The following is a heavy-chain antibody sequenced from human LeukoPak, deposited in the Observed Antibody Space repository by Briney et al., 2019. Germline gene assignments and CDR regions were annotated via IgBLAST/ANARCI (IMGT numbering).Heavy chain of an antibody. CDR1: GYTFTSYD. J-gene: IGHJ3*02. CDR2: MNPNSGNT. CDR3: ARTKLDIVVVVAAKIDAFDI. Sequence: AASVTVSCTASGYTFTSYDINWVRQAPGQGLEWMGWMNPNSGNTVYAQTVQGRVTMTRNTSISTAYMELSSLRSEDTAVYYCARTKLDIVVVVAAKIDAFDIWGQGTMVTVSS. D-gene: IGHD2-15*01. V-gene: IGHV1-8*01.